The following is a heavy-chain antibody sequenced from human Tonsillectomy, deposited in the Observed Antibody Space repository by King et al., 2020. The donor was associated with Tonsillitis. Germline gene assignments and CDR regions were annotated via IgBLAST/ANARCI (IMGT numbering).Heavy chain of an antibody. CDR2: INQDGDEK. Sequence: VQLVESGGGLVQPGGSLRLSCAASGFTSTTYWMSWVRQAPGKGLEWVANINQDGDEKYYVDSVKGRFTISRDNAKNSLFLQMNSLRAEDTAAYYCAREVSVSVMLHEEPYFDYWGQGTLVTVSS. CDR1: GFTSTTYW. J-gene: IGHJ4*02. V-gene: IGHV3-7*01. D-gene: IGHD2-15*01. CDR3: AREVSVSVMLHEEPYFDY.